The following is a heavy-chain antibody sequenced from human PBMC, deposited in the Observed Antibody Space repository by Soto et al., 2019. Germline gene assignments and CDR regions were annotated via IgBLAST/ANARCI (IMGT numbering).Heavy chain of an antibody. CDR2: IYYSGST. V-gene: IGHV4-59*01. Sequence: PSQTLSLTNTVYGGSISSYYGRWILQRTGKCRACIGYIYYSGSTYYHPYLKSRVHISVDTSKNQFSRKLSSVTAADAGVDYCARMVDYRSGSYLWHYYYGMDVWGQGATVTVSS. CDR3: ARMVDYRSGSYLWHYYYGMDV. D-gene: IGHD3-10*01. CDR1: GGSISSYY. J-gene: IGHJ6*02.